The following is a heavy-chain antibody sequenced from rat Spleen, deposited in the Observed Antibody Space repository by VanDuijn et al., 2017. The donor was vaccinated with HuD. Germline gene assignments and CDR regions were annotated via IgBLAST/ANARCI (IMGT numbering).Heavy chain of an antibody. CDR1: GFTFSDYN. D-gene: IGHD2-5*01. CDR2: IRYDGSST. V-gene: IGHV5-7*01. J-gene: IGHJ2*01. CDR3: TRGGYFRY. Sequence: EVQLVESGGALVQPGRSLKLSCAPSGFTFSDYNMAWVRPAPKKGLEWVAPIRYDGSSTYYRDSVKGRFTISRDTAQNILYLQMNSPRSEDTATYYCTRGGYFRYWGQGVMVTVSS.